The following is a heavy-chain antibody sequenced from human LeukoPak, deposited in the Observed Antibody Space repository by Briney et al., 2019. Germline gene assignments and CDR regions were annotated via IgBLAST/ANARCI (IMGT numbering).Heavy chain of an antibody. D-gene: IGHD2-15*01. CDR2: INPSGGNT. CDR1: GYTFTSYY. V-gene: IGHV1-46*01. CDR3: ARAIVVVVAATPDFRCEELDY. Sequence: GASVKVSCKASGYTFTSYYMHWVRQAPGQGLEWMGIINPSGGNTSYAQKFQGRVTMTRDTSTSTVYMELSSLRSEDTAVYYCARAIVVVVAATPDFRCEELDYWGQGTLVTVSS. J-gene: IGHJ4*02.